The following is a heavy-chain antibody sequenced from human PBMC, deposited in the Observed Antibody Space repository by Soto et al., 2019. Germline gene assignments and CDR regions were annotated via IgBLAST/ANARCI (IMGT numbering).Heavy chain of an antibody. V-gene: IGHV3-11*05. CDR2: ISNSGIT. CDR3: ARENYYKMDV. J-gene: IGHJ6*02. CDR1: GFIFSDYY. Sequence: QVQLVESGGGLVKPGGSLRLSCAASGFIFSDYYMTWFRQSPGKGLEWISYISNSGITNYADSVKGRFTISRDNAKNSLYLQMDSLSAEDTAVYYCARENYYKMDVWGQGTTVTVSS.